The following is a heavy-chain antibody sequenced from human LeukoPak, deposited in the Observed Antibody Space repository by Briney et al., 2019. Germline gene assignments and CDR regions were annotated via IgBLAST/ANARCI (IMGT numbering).Heavy chain of an antibody. J-gene: IGHJ3*02. D-gene: IGHD2-8*01. V-gene: IGHV4-59*01. CDR3: AREGVPTKAFDI. Sequence: PSETLSLTCTVSGGSISSYYWSWIRQPPGKGLEWIGYIYYSGSTNYIPSLKTRVTISVDTSKNQFSLKLSSVTAADTAVYYCAREGVPTKAFDIWGQGTMVTVSS. CDR1: GGSISSYY. CDR2: IYYSGST.